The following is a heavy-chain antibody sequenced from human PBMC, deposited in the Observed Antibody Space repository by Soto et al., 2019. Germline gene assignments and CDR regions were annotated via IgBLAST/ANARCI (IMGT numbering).Heavy chain of an antibody. CDR1: GGSFSGYY. J-gene: IGHJ4*02. D-gene: IGHD6-19*01. Sequence: QVQLQQCGAGLLKPSETLSLTCAVYGGSFSGYYWCWIRQPPGKGLEWMGEINHSGSTNYNPSLKSRVTISVDTSKNQFSLKLSSVTAADTAVYYCASAPNGGGSGGWYWDWGQGTLVTVSS. V-gene: IGHV4-34*01. CDR2: INHSGST. CDR3: ASAPNGGGSGGWYWD.